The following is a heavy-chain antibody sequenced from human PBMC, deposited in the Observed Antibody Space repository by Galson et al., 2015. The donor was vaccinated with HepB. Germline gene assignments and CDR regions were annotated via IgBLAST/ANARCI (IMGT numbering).Heavy chain of an antibody. CDR3: ARQRIQLWKNFDY. Sequence: ETLSLTCTVSGGSISSSSYYWGWIRQPPGKGLEWIGSIYYSGSTYYNPSLKSRVTISVDTSKNQFSLKLSSVTAADTAVYYCARQRIQLWKNFDYWGQGTLVTVSS. CDR1: GGSISSSSYY. J-gene: IGHJ4*02. CDR2: IYYSGST. V-gene: IGHV4-39*01. D-gene: IGHD5-18*01.